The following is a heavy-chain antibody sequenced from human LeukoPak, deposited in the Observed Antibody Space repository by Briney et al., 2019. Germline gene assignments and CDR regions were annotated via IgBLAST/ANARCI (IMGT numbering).Heavy chain of an antibody. Sequence: ASVKVSCKASGYTFTTYGITWVRQAPGQGLEWMGWISAYNGNTNYAQKLQGRVTMTTDTSTGTAYMELRSLRSDDTAVYYCARALVDGYKELGYWGQGTLVTVSS. D-gene: IGHD5-24*01. CDR3: ARALVDGYKELGY. CDR2: ISAYNGNT. CDR1: GYTFTTYG. V-gene: IGHV1-18*01. J-gene: IGHJ4*02.